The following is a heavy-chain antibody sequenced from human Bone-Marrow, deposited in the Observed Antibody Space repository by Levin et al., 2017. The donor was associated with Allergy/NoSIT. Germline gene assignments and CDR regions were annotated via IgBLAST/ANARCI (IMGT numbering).Heavy chain of an antibody. V-gene: IGHV4-61*01. CDR3: ARDFFGSESSWVGFDI. CDR2: IYYSGST. Sequence: SETLSLTCTVSGGSVSSDTYYWNWIRQPPGKGLEWIGYIYYSGSTNYNPSLKSRLTISVDTSKNQFSLKLSSVTAADTAVYYCARDFFGSESSWVGFDIWGQGTMVTVSS. J-gene: IGHJ3*02. D-gene: IGHD3-10*01. CDR1: GGSVSSDTYY.